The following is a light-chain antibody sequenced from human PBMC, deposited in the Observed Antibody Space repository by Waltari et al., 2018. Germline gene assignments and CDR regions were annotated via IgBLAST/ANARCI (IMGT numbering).Light chain of an antibody. CDR3: QQYEGYST. CDR2: GAP. CDR1: QKVGHS. V-gene: IGKV1-5*03. J-gene: IGKJ2*01. Sequence: DIQMTQSPSTLSASVGDRVTITCRASQKVGHSLAWHQQKPGKAPKLLIYGAPSLETEVPSRFGGSASGTEFTLTISSLQTDDLATYYCQQYEGYSTFGQGTKVEIK.